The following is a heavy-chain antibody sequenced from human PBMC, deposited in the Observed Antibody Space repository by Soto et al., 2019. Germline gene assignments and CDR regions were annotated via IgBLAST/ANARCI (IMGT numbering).Heavy chain of an antibody. J-gene: IGHJ4*02. CDR3: ASGIQLWLRRINNGYSG. D-gene: IGHD5-18*01. V-gene: IGHV1-69*12. CDR2: IIPMFGTA. Sequence: QVQLVQSGAEVKKPESSVKVSCKAPVGTFSTYAISWVRQAPGRGLEWMGGIIPMFGTANYAQRFQDRVTITADESTNTVYMELSSLRSEDTAVYFCASGIQLWLRRINNGYSGWGQGTLVTVSS. CDR1: VGTFSTYA.